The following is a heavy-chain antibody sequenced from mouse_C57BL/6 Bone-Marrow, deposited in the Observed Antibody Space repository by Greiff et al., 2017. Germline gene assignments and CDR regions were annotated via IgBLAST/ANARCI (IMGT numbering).Heavy chain of an antibody. J-gene: IGHJ3*01. V-gene: IGHV1-82*01. CDR2: IYPGDGDT. CDR3: AREGLYYYGSSSAWFAY. Sequence: VKLQESGPELVKPGASVKISCKASGYAFSSSWMNWVKQRPGKGLEWIGLIYPGDGDTNYNGKFKGKATLTADKSSSTAYMQRSSLTSEDSAVYFCAREGLYYYGSSSAWFAYWGQGTLVTVSA. D-gene: IGHD1-1*01. CDR1: GYAFSSSW.